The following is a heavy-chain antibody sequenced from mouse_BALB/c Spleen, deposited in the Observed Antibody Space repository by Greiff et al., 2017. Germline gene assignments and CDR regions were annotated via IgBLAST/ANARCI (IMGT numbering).Heavy chain of an antibody. CDR2: ISSGSSTI. CDR3: VYNDYDAGYAMDY. CDR1: GFTFSSFG. V-gene: IGHV5-17*02. J-gene: IGHJ4*01. D-gene: IGHD2-4*01. Sequence: DVKLQESGGGLVQPGGSRKLSCAASGFTFSSFGMHWVRQAPEKGLEWVAYISSGSSTIYYADTVKGRFTISRDNPKNTLFLQMTSLRSEDTAKYYCVYNDYDAGYAMDYWGQGTSVTVSS.